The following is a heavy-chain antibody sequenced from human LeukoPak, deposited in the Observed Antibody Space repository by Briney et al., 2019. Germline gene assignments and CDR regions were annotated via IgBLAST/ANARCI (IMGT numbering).Heavy chain of an antibody. CDR3: AREEMATIGIVY. CDR2: MNPNSGNT. Sequence: GASVKVSCKASGYTFTSYDINWVRQATGQGLEWMGWMNPNSGNTGYAQKFQGRVTMTRNTSISTAYMELSSLRSGDTAVYYCAREEMATIGIVYWGQGTLVTVSS. J-gene: IGHJ4*02. CDR1: GYTFTSYD. V-gene: IGHV1-8*01. D-gene: IGHD5-24*01.